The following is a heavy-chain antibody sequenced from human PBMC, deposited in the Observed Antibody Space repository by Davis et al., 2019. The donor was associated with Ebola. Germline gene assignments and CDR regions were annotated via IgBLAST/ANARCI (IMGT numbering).Heavy chain of an antibody. D-gene: IGHD6-19*01. Sequence: GESLKISCAASGFTFSSYWMHWVRQAPGKGLVWVSRINSDGSSTSYADSVKGRFTISRDNAKNTLYLQMNNLRAEDTAVYYCARLIAVAGSAPFDYWGQGTLVTVSS. CDR2: INSDGSST. CDR1: GFTFSSYW. V-gene: IGHV3-74*01. J-gene: IGHJ4*02. CDR3: ARLIAVAGSAPFDY.